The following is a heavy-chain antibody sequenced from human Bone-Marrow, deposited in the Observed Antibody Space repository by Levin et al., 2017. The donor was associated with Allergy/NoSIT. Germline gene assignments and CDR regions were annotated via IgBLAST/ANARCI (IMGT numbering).Heavy chain of an antibody. CDR1: GFVFSDYY. V-gene: IGHV3-11*01. Sequence: PGGSLRLSCEASGFVFSDYYMSWFRQAPGKGLEWVSYISKDSVTIHYADSVRGRFSISRDNAKKSMYLQMRSLRAEDTAVYYCVRDGGLIDYWGRGTLVTVSS. CDR3: VRDGGLIDY. D-gene: IGHD2-15*01. CDR2: ISKDSVTI. J-gene: IGHJ4*02.